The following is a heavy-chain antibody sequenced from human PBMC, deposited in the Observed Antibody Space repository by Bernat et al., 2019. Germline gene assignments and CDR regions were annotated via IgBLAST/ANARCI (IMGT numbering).Heavy chain of an antibody. Sequence: EVQLVESGGGLVQPGGSLRLSCAASGFTFSSYWMHWVRQAPGKGLVWVSRINSDGSSTSYADSVKGRFTISRDNAKNTLYLQMNSLRAEDTAVYYCARGGGEGVTIFGVDKGWFDPWGQGTLVTVSS. J-gene: IGHJ5*02. CDR2: INSDGSST. V-gene: IGHV3-74*01. D-gene: IGHD3-3*01. CDR1: GFTFSSYW. CDR3: ARGGGEGVTIFGVDKGWFDP.